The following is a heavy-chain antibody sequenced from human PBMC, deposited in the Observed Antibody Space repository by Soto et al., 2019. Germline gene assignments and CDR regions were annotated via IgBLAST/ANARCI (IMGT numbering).Heavy chain of an antibody. J-gene: IGHJ4*02. V-gene: IGHV3-7*01. CDR1: GFTFSTYS. D-gene: IGHD3-16*02. Sequence: PGGSLRLSCAASGFTFSTYSMSWVRQAPGKGLEWVTSIKQDGSEKHYVDSVKGRFTISRDNAENSLYLQMNSLRADDTAVYYCARVGHLEDLSVYRPFDHWGQGTLVTVSS. CDR2: IKQDGSEK. CDR3: ARVGHLEDLSVYRPFDH.